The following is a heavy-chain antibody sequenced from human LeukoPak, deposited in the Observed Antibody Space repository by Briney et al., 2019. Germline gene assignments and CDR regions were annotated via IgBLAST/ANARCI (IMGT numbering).Heavy chain of an antibody. D-gene: IGHD3-22*01. CDR2: INHSGST. J-gene: IGHJ5*02. CDR3: ARVHFGASSGYQFDP. Sequence: PSETLSLTCAVYGGSFSGYYWSWIRQPPGKGLEWIGEINHSGSTNYNPSLKSRVTISVDTSKNQFSLKLSSVTAADTAVYYCARVHFGASSGYQFDPWGQGTLATVSS. CDR1: GGSFSGYY. V-gene: IGHV4-34*01.